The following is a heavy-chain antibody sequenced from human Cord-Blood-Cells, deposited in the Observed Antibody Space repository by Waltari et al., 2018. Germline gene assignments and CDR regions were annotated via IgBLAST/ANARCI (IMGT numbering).Heavy chain of an antibody. D-gene: IGHD7-27*01. CDR2: INHSGST. V-gene: IGHV4-34*01. Sequence: QVQLQQWGAGLLKPSETLSLTCPVYGGSFSGYYWSWIRQPPGKGLEWIGEINHSGSTNYNPSLKSRVTISVDTSKNQFSLKLSSVTAADTAVYYCARLGMGGDYWGQGTLVTVSS. CDR1: GGSFSGYY. J-gene: IGHJ4*02. CDR3: ARLGMGGDY.